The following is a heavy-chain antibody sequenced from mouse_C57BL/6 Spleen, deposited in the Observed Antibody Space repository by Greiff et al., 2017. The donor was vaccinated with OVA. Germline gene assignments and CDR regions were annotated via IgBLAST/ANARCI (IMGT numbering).Heavy chain of an antibody. D-gene: IGHD2-1*01. CDR1: GFTFSSYG. CDR2: ISSGGSYT. CDR3: ARQGGNPFAY. V-gene: IGHV5-6*01. J-gene: IGHJ3*01. Sequence: EVKLVESGGDLVKPGGSLKLSCAASGFTFSSYGMSWVRQTPDKRLEWVATISSGGSYTYYPDSVKGRFTISRDNAKNTLYLQMSSLKSEDTAMYYCARQGGNPFAYWGQGTLVTVSA.